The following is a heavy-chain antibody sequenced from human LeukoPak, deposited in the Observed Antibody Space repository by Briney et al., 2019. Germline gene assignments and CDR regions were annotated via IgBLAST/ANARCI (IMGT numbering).Heavy chain of an antibody. Sequence: ASVKVSCKASGYTFTGYYMHWVRQAPGQGLEWMGWINPNSGGTNYAQKFQGRVTMTRDTSISTAYMELSRLRSGDTAVYYCARARPGIAVAGIDYWGQGTLVTVSS. V-gene: IGHV1-2*02. CDR1: GYTFTGYY. CDR3: ARARPGIAVAGIDY. J-gene: IGHJ4*02. CDR2: INPNSGGT. D-gene: IGHD6-19*01.